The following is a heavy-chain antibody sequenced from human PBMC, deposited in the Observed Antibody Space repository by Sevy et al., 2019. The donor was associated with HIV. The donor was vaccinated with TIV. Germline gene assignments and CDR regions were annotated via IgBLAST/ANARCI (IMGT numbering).Heavy chain of an antibody. J-gene: IGHJ4*02. D-gene: IGHD2-21*02. Sequence: GGSLRLSCAASGFTFSTAWMNWVRQDPGKGLEWVGRIKSKTDGGTADYAAPVKGRTTISRDDSKNTLYLQMNSLKTEDTAVYYCTTANVWDGDWYFDSWGQGTLVTVSS. CDR3: TTANVWDGDWYFDS. CDR2: IKSKTDGGTA. V-gene: IGHV3-15*01. CDR1: GFTFSTAW.